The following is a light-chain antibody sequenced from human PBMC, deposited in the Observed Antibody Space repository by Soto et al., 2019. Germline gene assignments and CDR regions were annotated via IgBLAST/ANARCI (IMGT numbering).Light chain of an antibody. CDR2: AAS. V-gene: IGKV1-6*01. CDR3: LQDYNYPLP. CDR1: QGIRND. J-gene: IGKJ4*01. Sequence: AIHVPQCPSSLSASVGARVTITCRASQGIRNDLGWYQQKPGKAPKLLIYAASSLQSGVPSRFSGSGSGTDFTLTISSLQPEDFATYYCLQDYNYPLPFGGGTKVDIK.